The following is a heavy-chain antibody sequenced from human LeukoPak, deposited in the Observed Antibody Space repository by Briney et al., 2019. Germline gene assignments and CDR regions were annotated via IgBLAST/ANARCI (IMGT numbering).Heavy chain of an antibody. Sequence: PGGSLRLSCAASGFTFSSYGMSWVRRAPGKGLEWVSSISSSSSYIYYADSVKGRFTISRDNAKNSLYLQMNSLRAEDTAVYYCARGSYDILTGYYQIYYYYYMDVWGKGTTVTISS. CDR3: ARGSYDILTGYYQIYYYYYMDV. D-gene: IGHD3-9*01. CDR1: GFTFSSYG. J-gene: IGHJ6*03. V-gene: IGHV3-21*01. CDR2: ISSSSSYI.